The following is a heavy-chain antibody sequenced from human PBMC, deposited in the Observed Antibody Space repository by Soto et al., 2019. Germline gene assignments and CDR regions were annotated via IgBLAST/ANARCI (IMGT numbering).Heavy chain of an antibody. V-gene: IGHV1-69*06. CDR1: GSRFSNYV. CDR3: AREGRGKKAGYNGLVSLGY. CDR2: IIPIFNST. D-gene: IGHD2-2*02. Sequence: ASVKVSCKVSGSRFSNYVISWVRQAPGHGLEWLGRIIPIFNSTKYAQSFQGRVTITADKSTSTAPLELSSLRSDDTAVYYCAREGRGKKAGYNGLVSLGYWGQGTLVTVSS. J-gene: IGHJ4*02.